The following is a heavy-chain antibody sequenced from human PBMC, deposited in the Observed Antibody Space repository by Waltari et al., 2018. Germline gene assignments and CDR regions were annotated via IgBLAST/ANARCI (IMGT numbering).Heavy chain of an antibody. CDR1: GYTFTGYY. V-gene: IGHV1-2*06. J-gene: IGHJ4*02. D-gene: IGHD6-19*01. CDR3: ARGIPHIAVAGTGDY. CDR2: INPNSGGT. Sequence: QVQLVQSGAEVKKPGASVKVSCKASGYTFTGYYMHWVRQAPGQGLEWVGRINPNSGGTNYAQKFQGRVTITRDTSSSTAYMELSRLRSDDTAVYYCARGIPHIAVAGTGDYWGQGTLVTVSS.